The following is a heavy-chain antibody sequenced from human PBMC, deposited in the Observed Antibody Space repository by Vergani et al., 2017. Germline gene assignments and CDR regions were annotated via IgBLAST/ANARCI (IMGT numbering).Heavy chain of an antibody. V-gene: IGHV2-70*01. Sequence: QVTLRESGPALVKPTQTLTLTCTFSGFSLSTSGFCVRWIRQPPGKALEWLALIDWDDDKHYSTALTTRLTIPKDTSKNQVVLTMTNNDPVETATYXCARSPTGGSYGGEFDYWGQGTLVTVSS. D-gene: IGHD1-26*01. J-gene: IGHJ4*02. CDR1: GFSLSTSGFC. CDR3: ARSPTGGSYGGEFDY. CDR2: IDWDDDK.